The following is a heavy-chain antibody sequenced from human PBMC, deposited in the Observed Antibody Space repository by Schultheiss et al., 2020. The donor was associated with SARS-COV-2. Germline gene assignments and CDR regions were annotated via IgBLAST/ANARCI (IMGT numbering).Heavy chain of an antibody. Sequence: GGSLRLSCAASGFTFSSYEMNWVRQAPGKGLEWVSYISSSGSTIYYADSVKGRFTISRDNAKNSLYLQMNSLRAEDTAVYYCARELFWSGYFYFDYWGQGTLVTVSS. CDR3: ARELFWSGYFYFDY. D-gene: IGHD3-3*01. V-gene: IGHV3-48*03. J-gene: IGHJ4*02. CDR2: ISSSGSTI. CDR1: GFTFSSYE.